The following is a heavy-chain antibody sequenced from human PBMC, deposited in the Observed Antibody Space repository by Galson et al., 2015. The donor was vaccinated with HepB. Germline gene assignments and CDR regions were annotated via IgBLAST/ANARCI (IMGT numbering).Heavy chain of an antibody. CDR2: INPSGGST. CDR1: GYTFTSYY. D-gene: IGHD6-13*01. J-gene: IGHJ5*02. V-gene: IGHV1-46*03. CDR3: ARVRRIAAAGKGNWFDP. Sequence: SVKVSCKASGYTFTSYYMHWVRQAPGQGLEWMGIINPSGGSTSYAQKFQGRVTMTRDTSTSTVYMELSSLRSEDTAVYYCARVRRIAAAGKGNWFDPWGQGTLVTVSS.